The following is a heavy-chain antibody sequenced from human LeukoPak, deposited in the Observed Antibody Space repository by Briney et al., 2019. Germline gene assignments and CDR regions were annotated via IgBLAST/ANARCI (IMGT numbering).Heavy chain of an antibody. V-gene: IGHV3-21*05. CDR1: GFTFSISS. J-gene: IGHJ4*02. D-gene: IGHD3-10*01. CDR2: ISSSSSYI. CDR3: ARAMVRGVIPDY. Sequence: GGSLRLSCVASGFTFSISSMSWVRQAPGKGLEWVSYISSSSSYIYYADSVKGRFTISRDNAKNSLYLQMNSLRAEDTAVYYCARAMVRGVIPDYWGQGTLVTVSS.